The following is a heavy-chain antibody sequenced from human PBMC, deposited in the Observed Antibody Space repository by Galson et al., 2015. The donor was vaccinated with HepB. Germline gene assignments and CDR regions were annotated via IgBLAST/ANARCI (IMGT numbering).Heavy chain of an antibody. CDR1: GFTFSSYA. CDR2: ISGSGGST. CDR3: AKDLGCSGGSCITPNWFDP. J-gene: IGHJ5*02. Sequence: SLRLSCAASGFTFSSYAMSWVRQAPGKGLEWVSAISGSGGSTYYADSVKGRFTISRDNSKNTLYLQMNSLRAEDTAVYYCAKDLGCSGGSCITPNWFDPWGQGTLVTVSS. V-gene: IGHV3-23*01. D-gene: IGHD2-15*01.